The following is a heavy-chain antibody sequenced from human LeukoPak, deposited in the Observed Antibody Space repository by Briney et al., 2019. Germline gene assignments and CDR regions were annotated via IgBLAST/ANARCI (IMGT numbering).Heavy chain of an antibody. CDR3: AAQDFFDY. CDR1: GSSFTDYY. V-gene: IGHV1-2*02. Sequence: GASVKVSCKASGSSFTDYYMHWVRQAPGQGLEWMGWINPNSGDTNYAQKFQGRVTMTRDTSITTVYMELSRLRSDDTAVYYCAAQDFFDYWGQGTLVTVSS. J-gene: IGHJ4*02. CDR2: INPNSGDT.